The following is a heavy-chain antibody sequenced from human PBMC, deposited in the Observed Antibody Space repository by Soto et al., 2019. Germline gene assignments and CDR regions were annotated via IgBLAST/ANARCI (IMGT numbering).Heavy chain of an antibody. CDR2: IWYDGANK. V-gene: IGHV3-33*01. CDR3: ARDGLGYCSSTSCYTLDY. CDR1: GFTFYNYG. J-gene: IGHJ4*02. D-gene: IGHD2-2*02. Sequence: VGSLRLSCAASGFTFYNYGMHWVRQAPGKGLEWVAVIWYDGANKYYADSVKGRFTISRDNSKSTLYLQMYSLRDEDTAVYYCARDGLGYCSSTSCYTLDYWGQGTLVTVSS.